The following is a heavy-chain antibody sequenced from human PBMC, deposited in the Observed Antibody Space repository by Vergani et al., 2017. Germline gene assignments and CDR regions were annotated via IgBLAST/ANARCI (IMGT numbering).Heavy chain of an antibody. CDR2: ISYDGSNK. J-gene: IGHJ6*03. Sequence: QVQLVESGGGVVQPGRSLRLSCAASRFTFSSYGMHWVRQAPGKGLEWVAVISYDGSNKYYADSVKGRFTISRDNSKNTLYLQMNSLRAEDTAVYYCARGQVPRVYYYYYYMDVWGKGTTVTVSS. CDR3: ARGQVPRVYYYYYYMDV. CDR1: RFTFSSYG. V-gene: IGHV3-30*03.